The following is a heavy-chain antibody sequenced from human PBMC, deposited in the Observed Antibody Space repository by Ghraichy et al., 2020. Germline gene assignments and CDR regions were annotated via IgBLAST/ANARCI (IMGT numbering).Heavy chain of an antibody. V-gene: IGHV4-59*01. D-gene: IGHD3-22*01. CDR1: GGSISSYY. CDR2: IYYSGST. Sequence: SETLSLTCTVSGGSISSYYWSWIRQPPGKGLEWIGYIYYSGSTNYNPSLKSRVTISVDTSKNQFSLKLSSVTAADTAVYYCARARRYYDIRGEFDYWGQGTLVTVSS. J-gene: IGHJ4*02. CDR3: ARARRYYDIRGEFDY.